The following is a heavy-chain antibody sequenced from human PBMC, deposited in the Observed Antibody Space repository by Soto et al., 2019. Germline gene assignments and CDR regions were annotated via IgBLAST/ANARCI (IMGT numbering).Heavy chain of an antibody. Sequence: SETLSLTCTVSGGSISSYYWSWIRQPPGKGPEWIGYIYYSGSTNYNPSLKSRVTISVDTSKNQFSLKLSSVTAADTAVYYCARDRFKAVNYFDYWGQGTLVTVSS. CDR1: GGSISSYY. D-gene: IGHD4-17*01. CDR2: IYYSGST. J-gene: IGHJ4*02. V-gene: IGHV4-59*01. CDR3: ARDRFKAVNYFDY.